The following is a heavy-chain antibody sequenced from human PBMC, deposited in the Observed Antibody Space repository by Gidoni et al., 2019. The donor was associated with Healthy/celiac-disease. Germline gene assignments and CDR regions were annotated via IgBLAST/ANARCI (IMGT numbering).Heavy chain of an antibody. J-gene: IGHJ4*02. D-gene: IGHD5-12*01. V-gene: IGHV5-51*01. CDR1: VYSFTSYW. Sequence: VQLVQSGAEVTKPGESLKISCKGSVYSFTSYWIGWVRQMPGKGLEWMGIIYPGDSDTRYSPSFQGQVTISADKSISTAYLQWSSLKAADTAMYYCARGAEMATILLDYWGQGTLVTVSS. CDR2: IYPGDSDT. CDR3: ARGAEMATILLDY.